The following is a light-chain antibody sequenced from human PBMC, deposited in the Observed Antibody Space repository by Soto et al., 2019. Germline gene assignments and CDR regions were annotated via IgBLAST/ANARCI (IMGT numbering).Light chain of an antibody. CDR1: QSVSSN. CDR2: GAS. CDR3: QQYNKWPPYT. J-gene: IGKJ2*01. V-gene: IGKV3-15*01. Sequence: EIVMTQPPATLSVSPGERATLSCRASQSVSSNLAWYQQKPGQAPRLLIYGASTRATGIPARFSGSGSGTEISLTISSLQYADFAVYYCQQYNKWPPYTFGQGTKMEIK.